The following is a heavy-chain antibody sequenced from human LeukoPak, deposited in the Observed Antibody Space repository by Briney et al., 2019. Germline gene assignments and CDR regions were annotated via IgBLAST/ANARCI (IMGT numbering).Heavy chain of an antibody. CDR3: ALPRGGNFDY. J-gene: IGHJ4*02. V-gene: IGHV3-23*01. CDR1: GFTFSSYA. CDR2: ISGSGGST. D-gene: IGHD3-16*01. Sequence: GGPLRLSCAASGFTFSSYAMSWVRQAPGKGLEWVSAISGSGGSTYYADSVKGRFTISRDNSKNTLYLQMNSLRAEDTAVYYWALPRGGNFDYWGQEPLVTVSS.